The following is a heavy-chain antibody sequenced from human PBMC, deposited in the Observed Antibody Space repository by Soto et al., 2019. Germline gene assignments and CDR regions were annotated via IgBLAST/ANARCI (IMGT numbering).Heavy chain of an antibody. V-gene: IGHV1-69*06. D-gene: IGHD7-27*01. J-gene: IGHJ5*02. CDR1: GGTFSGHA. CDR2: LIPLFGTT. CDR3: TRGANWGYRFDA. Sequence: QVQLVQSGAEVKKPGSSVKVSCEASGGTFSGHAISWVRQAPGQGPEWMGGLIPLFGTTQHAQNFQDRLTIPAAKATTTAYMELTSLRFDDTAIYYCTRGANWGYRFDAWGQGTLVTVSS.